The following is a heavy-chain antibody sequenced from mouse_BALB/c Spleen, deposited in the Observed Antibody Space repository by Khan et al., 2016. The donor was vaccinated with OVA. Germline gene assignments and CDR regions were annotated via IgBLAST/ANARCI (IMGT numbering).Heavy chain of an antibody. CDR3: ARSLSTTWYFDV. CDR2: ISSGSATI. CDR1: GFTFSSFG. Sequence: EVELVESGGGLVQPGGSRKLSCAASGFTFSSFGMHWVRQAPEKGLEWVAYISSGSATIYYADTVKGRFTISRDNPKNTLFLQMTSLRSEDTAIYYCARSLSTTWYFDVWGAGTTVTVSS. J-gene: IGHJ1*01. D-gene: IGHD2-4*01. V-gene: IGHV5-17*02.